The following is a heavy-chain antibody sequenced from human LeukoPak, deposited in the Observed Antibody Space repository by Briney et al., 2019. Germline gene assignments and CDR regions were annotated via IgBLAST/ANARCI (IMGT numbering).Heavy chain of an antibody. CDR3: ARDGGIAVDY. J-gene: IGHJ4*02. Sequence: GGSLRLSCAASGFILSSNYMSWVRQAPGKGLEWVSVIYSGGSTYYTDSVKGRFTISRDNSKNTLYLQMNSLRAEDTAVYYCARDGGIAVDYWGQGTLVTVSS. D-gene: IGHD6-19*01. V-gene: IGHV3-66*01. CDR1: GFILSSNY. CDR2: IYSGGST.